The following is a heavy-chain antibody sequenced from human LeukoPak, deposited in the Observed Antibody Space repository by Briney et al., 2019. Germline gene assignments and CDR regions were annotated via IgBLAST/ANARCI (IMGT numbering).Heavy chain of an antibody. CDR2: IKSKTDGGTT. J-gene: IGHJ4*02. D-gene: IGHD3-9*01. CDR1: GFTFSNAW. CDR3: TTDTTSVLRYFDWLPFDY. Sequence: GGSLGLSCAASGFTFSNAWMSWVRQAPGKGLEWVGRIKSKTDGGTTDYAAPVKGRFTISRDDSKNTLYLQMNSLKTEDTAVYYCTTDTTSVLRYFDWLPFDYWGQGTLVTVSS. V-gene: IGHV3-15*01.